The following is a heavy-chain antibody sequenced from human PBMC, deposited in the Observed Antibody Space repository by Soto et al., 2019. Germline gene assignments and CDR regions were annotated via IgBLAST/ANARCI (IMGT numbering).Heavy chain of an antibody. CDR2: IGTDGTTV. CDR3: ITTTVVTLYYYGMDV. J-gene: IGHJ6*02. D-gene: IGHD4-17*01. V-gene: IGHV3-33*08. CDR1: GFTFSNYG. Sequence: GGSLRLSCAASGFTFSNYGMNWVRQAPGKGLEWVAVIGTDGTTVIYGESVKGRFSISRDSPKNTLYLQMNSLKTEDTAVYYCITTTVVTLYYYGMDVWGQGTTVTVSS.